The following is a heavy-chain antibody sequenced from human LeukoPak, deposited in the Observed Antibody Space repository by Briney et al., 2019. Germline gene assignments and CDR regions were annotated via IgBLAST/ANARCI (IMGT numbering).Heavy chain of an antibody. CDR2: VGISSGNT. V-gene: IGHV3-11*06. D-gene: IGHD5-12*01. Sequence: GGSLRLSCAASGFAFVDHGMTWVRQAPGKGLEWISYVGISSGNTKYADSVKGRFTISGDSAKNSVFLQMNSLRVEDTAVYYCARDHRYAFDNWGQGTLVTVSS. J-gene: IGHJ4*02. CDR3: ARDHRYAFDN. CDR1: GFAFVDHG.